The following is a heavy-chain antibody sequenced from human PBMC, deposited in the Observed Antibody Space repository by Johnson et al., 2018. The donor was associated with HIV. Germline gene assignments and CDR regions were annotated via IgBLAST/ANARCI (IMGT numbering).Heavy chain of an antibody. CDR3: AKAVSGWLRFCAFDI. CDR1: GFTFDDYG. D-gene: IGHD5-12*01. J-gene: IGHJ3*02. V-gene: IGHV3-20*04. Sequence: VQLVESGGGVVRPGGSLRLSCAASGFTFDDYGMSWVRQAPGKGLEWVSGISWNGGSTGYADSVTGRFTISRDNAKNSLYLQMNSLRAEDTALYYCAKAVSGWLRFCAFDIWGQGTMVTVSS. CDR2: ISWNGGST.